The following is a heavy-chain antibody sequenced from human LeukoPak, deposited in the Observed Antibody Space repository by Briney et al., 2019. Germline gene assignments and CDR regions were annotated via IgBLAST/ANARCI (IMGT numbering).Heavy chain of an antibody. CDR1: GYSISSGYY. V-gene: IGHV4-38-2*02. J-gene: IGHJ3*02. CDR2: IYYSGST. CDR3: ARGRHAFDI. Sequence: PSETLSLTCTVSGYSISSGYYWGWIRQPPGKGLEWIGSIYYSGSTYYNPSLKSRVTISVDTSKNQFSLKLSSVTAADTAVYYCARGRHAFDIWGQGTMVTVSS.